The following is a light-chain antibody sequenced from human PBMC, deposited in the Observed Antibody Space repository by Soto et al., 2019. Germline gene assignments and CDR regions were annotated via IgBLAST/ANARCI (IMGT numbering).Light chain of an antibody. CDR1: SSDLGSYNL. J-gene: IGLJ2*01. CDR2: EDI. CDR3: CSFVGSAIYVL. V-gene: IGLV2-23*01. Sequence: QSALTQPASVSGSPGQSITISCTGPSSDLGSYNLVSWYQQHPGKAPKLMIYEDIERPSGVSNRFSGSKSGNTASLTISGLQAEDEADYYCCSFVGSAIYVLFGGGTKVTVL.